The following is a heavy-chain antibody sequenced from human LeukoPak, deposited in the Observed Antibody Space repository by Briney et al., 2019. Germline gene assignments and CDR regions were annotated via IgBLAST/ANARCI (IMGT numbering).Heavy chain of an antibody. Sequence: SETLSLTCTVSGGSISSYYWSWIRQPPGKGLEWIGYIYYTGSTDYNPSLKSRVTTSVDTSKNQFSLKLSSVTAADTAVYYCAREGYYGSGSYYSAFDIWGQGTMVTVSS. CDR1: GGSISSYY. V-gene: IGHV4-59*12. CDR3: AREGYYGSGSYYSAFDI. CDR2: IYYTGST. J-gene: IGHJ3*02. D-gene: IGHD3-10*01.